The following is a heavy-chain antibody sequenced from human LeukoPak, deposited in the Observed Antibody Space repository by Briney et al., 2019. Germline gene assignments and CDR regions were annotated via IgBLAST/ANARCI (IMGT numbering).Heavy chain of an antibody. CDR3: ARAHDCSGGSCFPLAY. J-gene: IGHJ4*02. CDR1: GYTFTSYD. V-gene: IGHV1-8*01. CDR2: MNPNSGNT. D-gene: IGHD2-15*01. Sequence: ASVKVSCKASGYTFTSYDINWVRQATGRGLEWMGWMNPNSGNTGYAQKFQGRVTMTRNTSISTAYMELSSLRSEDTAVYYCARAHDCSGGSCFPLAYWGQGTLVTVSS.